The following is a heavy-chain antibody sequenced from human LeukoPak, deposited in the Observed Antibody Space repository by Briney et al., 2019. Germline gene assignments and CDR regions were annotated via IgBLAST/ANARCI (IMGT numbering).Heavy chain of an antibody. V-gene: IGHV1-46*01. CDR2: INPSGGST. D-gene: IGHD5-12*01. CDR1: GYTFTSYY. J-gene: IGHJ4*02. CDR3: ARDPWSGYDYLTPFDY. Sequence: ASVNVSCKASGYTFTSYYMHWVRQAPGQGLEWMGIINPSGGSTSYAQKFQGRVTMTRDTSTSTVYMELSSLRSEDTAVYYCARDPWSGYDYLTPFDYWGQGTLVTVSS.